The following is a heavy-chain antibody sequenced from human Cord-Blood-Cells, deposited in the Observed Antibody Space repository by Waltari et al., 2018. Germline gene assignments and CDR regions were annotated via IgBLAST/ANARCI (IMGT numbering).Heavy chain of an antibody. CDR2: IYWNDDK. CDR3: AHSPPLCRSTSCYTFNWFDP. V-gene: IGHV2-5*01. J-gene: IGHJ5*02. D-gene: IGHD2-2*02. Sequence: QITLKESGPTLVKPTQTLTLTCTFSGFSLSTSGVGVGWIRQPPGKALEWLALIYWNDDKRYSPSLKSRLTITKDTSKNQVVLTMTNMDPVDTATYYCAHSPPLCRSTSCYTFNWFDPWGQGTLVTVSS. CDR1: GFSLSTSGVG.